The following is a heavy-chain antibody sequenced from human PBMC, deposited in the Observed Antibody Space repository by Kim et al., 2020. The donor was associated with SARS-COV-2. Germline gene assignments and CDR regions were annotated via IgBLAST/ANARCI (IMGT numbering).Heavy chain of an antibody. CDR2: ISYDGSNK. D-gene: IGHD3-9*01. Sequence: GGSLRLSCAASGFTFSSYAMHWVRQAPGKGLEWVAVISYDGSNKYYADSVKGRFTISRDNSKNTLYLQMNSLRAEDTAVYYCARCMVLSYDILTGYYREPDYYYYYGMDVWGQGTTVTVSS. CDR3: ARCMVLSYDILTGYYREPDYYYYYGMDV. V-gene: IGHV3-30*04. CDR1: GFTFSSYA. J-gene: IGHJ6*02.